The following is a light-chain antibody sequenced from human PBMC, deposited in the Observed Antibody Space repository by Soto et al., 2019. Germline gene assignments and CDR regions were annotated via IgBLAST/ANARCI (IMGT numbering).Light chain of an antibody. CDR3: QQYDRSPWT. CDR2: GAS. V-gene: IGKV3-20*01. J-gene: IGKJ1*01. Sequence: EIVLTQSPGTLSLSPGERATLSCRASQSVSSSFLAWYQQKAGQAPRLLIYGASNRATGIPDRFSGSGSGTHFTLTISRLEPEDFAVYYCQQYDRSPWTFGQGTKVEIK. CDR1: QSVSSSF.